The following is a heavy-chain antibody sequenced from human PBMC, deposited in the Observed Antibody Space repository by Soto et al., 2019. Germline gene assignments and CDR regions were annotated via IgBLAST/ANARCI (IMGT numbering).Heavy chain of an antibody. V-gene: IGHV3-11*01. CDR3: ARDRSGSWYGRGYHYYGMDV. D-gene: IGHD6-13*01. Sequence: GGSLRLSCAASGFIVSDYYMSWIRQAPGKGLERVSYISSSSTIIYNADYVNDRFTISWDNAKNSLFLQLNSLRAEDSAIYYCARDRSGSWYGRGYHYYGMDVWGRGT. J-gene: IGHJ6*02. CDR2: ISSSSTII. CDR1: GFIVSDYY.